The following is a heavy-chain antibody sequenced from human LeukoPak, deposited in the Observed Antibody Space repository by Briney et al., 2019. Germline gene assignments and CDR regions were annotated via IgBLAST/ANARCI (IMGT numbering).Heavy chain of an antibody. CDR1: GFTFSSYS. J-gene: IGHJ4*02. CDR3: ARDSSSGWYSFDY. D-gene: IGHD6-19*01. Sequence: GGSLRFSCAASGFTFSSYSMNWVRQAPGKGLEWVSSISGSSSYIYYADSVKGRFTISRDNAKNSLYLQMNSLRAEDTAVYYCARDSSSGWYSFDYCGQGTLVTVSS. V-gene: IGHV3-21*01. CDR2: ISGSSSYI.